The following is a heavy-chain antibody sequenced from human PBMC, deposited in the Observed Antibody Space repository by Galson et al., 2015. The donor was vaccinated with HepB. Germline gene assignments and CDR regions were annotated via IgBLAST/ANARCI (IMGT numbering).Heavy chain of an antibody. D-gene: IGHD3-10*01. CDR2: VDPEDGET. V-gene: IGHV1-24*01. J-gene: IGHJ4*02. CDR3: ATVRGFRELWPLDY. Sequence: SVKVSCKVSGYTLTELSMHWVRQAPGKGLEWMGLVDPEDGETTYAEKFQGRVTITADTSTDTAYMELSSLRSEDTAVYYCATVRGFRELWPLDYWGQGTLVTVSS. CDR1: GYTLTELS.